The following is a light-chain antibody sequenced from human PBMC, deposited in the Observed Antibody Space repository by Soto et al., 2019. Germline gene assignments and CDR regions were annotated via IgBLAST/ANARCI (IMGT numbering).Light chain of an antibody. CDR1: QSLSSN. CDR3: QQYNNWPPLT. J-gene: IGKJ4*01. CDR2: GAS. Sequence: EVVMTQSPATLSVSPGERATLSCRASQSLSSNLAWYQQKPGQAPRLLIYGASTRATGIPARFSGSGSGTEFTLIISSLQSEDLAVYYCQQYNNWPPLTFGGGNKVEIK. V-gene: IGKV3-15*01.